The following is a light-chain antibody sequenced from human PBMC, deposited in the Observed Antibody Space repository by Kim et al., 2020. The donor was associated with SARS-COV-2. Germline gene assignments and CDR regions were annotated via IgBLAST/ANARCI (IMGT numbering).Light chain of an antibody. CDR2: GKN. Sequence: SSELTQDPAVSVALGQTVRITCQGDSLRSDYASWYQQKPGQAPVLVIYGKNNRPSGIPDRFSGSSSGNTASLTITGAQAEDEADYYCNSRDSSGNPWVFGGGTQLTVL. CDR3: NSRDSSGNPWV. V-gene: IGLV3-19*01. CDR1: SLRSDY. J-gene: IGLJ3*02.